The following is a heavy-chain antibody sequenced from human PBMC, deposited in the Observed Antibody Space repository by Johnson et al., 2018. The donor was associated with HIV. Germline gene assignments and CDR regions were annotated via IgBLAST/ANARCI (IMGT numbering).Heavy chain of an antibody. V-gene: IGHV3-30*04. CDR3: ARVAVLWVRETNAFDI. J-gene: IGHJ3*02. CDR2: ISYDGSNK. D-gene: IGHD3-10*01. CDR1: GFTFSSYA. Sequence: QMQLVESGGGVVQPGRSLRLSCAASGFTFSSYAMHWVRQAPGKGLEWVSVISYDGSNKYYADSVKGRFPISRDNSKNTLYLQMNSLRTEDTAVYYRARVAVLWVRETNAFDIWGQGTMVTVSS.